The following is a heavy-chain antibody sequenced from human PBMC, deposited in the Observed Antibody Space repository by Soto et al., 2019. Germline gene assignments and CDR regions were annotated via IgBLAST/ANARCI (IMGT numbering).Heavy chain of an antibody. Sequence: PGGSLRLSCAASGLTFSRYAMNWVRQAPGKGLEWVSVISGSGGTRYYADSVKGRFTISRDNSKNTLYLQMNSLRAEDTDVYYCEKGPRYCSSTVCYAIDYWGQGTLVTVSS. CDR1: GLTFSRYA. CDR2: ISGSGGTR. CDR3: EKGPRYCSSTVCYAIDY. D-gene: IGHD2-2*01. V-gene: IGHV3-23*01. J-gene: IGHJ4*02.